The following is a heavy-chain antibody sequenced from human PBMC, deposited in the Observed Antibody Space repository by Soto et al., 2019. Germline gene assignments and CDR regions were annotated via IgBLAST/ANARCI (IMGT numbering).Heavy chain of an antibody. CDR3: ARGGGTMLAPLP. D-gene: IGHD2-8*01. CDR1: GYTFTGYF. Sequence: SVKVSCKASGYTFTGYFIQWVGQAPGQGLEWMGWINPNSGATKYAQKFQGRVTMTRDTSISTAYMELTLLRSDDTAIYYCARGGGTMLAPLPGGGGTLVTVSS. J-gene: IGHJ5*02. V-gene: IGHV1-2*02. CDR2: INPNSGAT.